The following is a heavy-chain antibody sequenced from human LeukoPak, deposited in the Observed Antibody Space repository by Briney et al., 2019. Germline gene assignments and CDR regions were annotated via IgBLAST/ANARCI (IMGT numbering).Heavy chain of an antibody. CDR3: AREAKNYYYYYMDV. J-gene: IGHJ6*03. Sequence: PGGSLRLSCAASGLTFSSYNMNWVRQAPGKGLEWVSSISRSSTYISYADSVKGRFTISRDNAKNSLYLQMNSLRAEDTAVYYCAREAKNYYYYYMDVWGKGTTVTVSS. CDR1: GLTFSSYN. CDR2: ISRSSTYI. V-gene: IGHV3-21*01.